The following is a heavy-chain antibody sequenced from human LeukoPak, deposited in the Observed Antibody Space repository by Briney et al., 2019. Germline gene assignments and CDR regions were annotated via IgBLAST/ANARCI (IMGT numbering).Heavy chain of an antibody. CDR1: GYTFSSYG. D-gene: IGHD2-2*01. CDR2: ISYDGSSE. J-gene: IGHJ4*02. V-gene: IGHV3-30*18. Sequence: SGRSLRLSCAASGYTFSSYGMHWVRQAPGKGLEWVAVISYDGSSEYYADSVKGRFTISRDNSKNTLYLYMNSLRAEDTAVYYCAKDNDHCTSHCRAFDYWGQGALVTVSS. CDR3: AKDNDHCTSHCRAFDY.